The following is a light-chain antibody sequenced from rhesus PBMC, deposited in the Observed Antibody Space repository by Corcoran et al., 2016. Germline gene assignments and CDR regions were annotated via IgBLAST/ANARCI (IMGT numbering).Light chain of an antibody. Sequence: DIQLTQSPSSLSASVGDRVTITCRASQGISSYLAWYQQKSGKAPNLLIYDESNLQRGVPSRFSGSGSRTECTLTISSLQPEDFATYYCQQRNSYPLTFGGGTKVEIK. V-gene: IGKV1-38*01. CDR3: QQRNSYPLT. CDR2: DES. J-gene: IGKJ4*01. CDR1: QGISSY.